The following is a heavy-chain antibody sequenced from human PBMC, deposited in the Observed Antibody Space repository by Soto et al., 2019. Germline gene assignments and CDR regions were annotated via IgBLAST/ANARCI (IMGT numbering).Heavy chain of an antibody. CDR3: AKPIGGDCYYLDAFDI. D-gene: IGHD2-21*01. CDR1: GFTFSSYA. J-gene: IGHJ3*02. CDR2: ISGSGGST. V-gene: IGHV3-23*01. Sequence: GGSLRLSCAASGFTFSSYAMSWVRQAPGKGLEWVSAISGSGGSTYYADSVKGRFTISRDNSKNTRYLQMNSLRAEDPAVYYCAKPIGGDCYYLDAFDIWGQGTMGTFS.